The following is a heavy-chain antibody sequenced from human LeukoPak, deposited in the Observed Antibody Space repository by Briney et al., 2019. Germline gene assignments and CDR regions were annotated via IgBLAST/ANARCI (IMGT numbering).Heavy chain of an antibody. J-gene: IGHJ3*02. V-gene: IGHV4-39*07. Sequence: SETLSLTCTVSGGSISSSSYYWGWIRQPPGKGLEWIGSIYYSGSTYYNPSLKSRVTISVDTSKNQFSLKLSSVTAADTAVYYCARGVVVVVAATMGDAFDIWGQGTMVTVSS. D-gene: IGHD2-15*01. CDR2: IYYSGST. CDR3: ARGVVVVVAATMGDAFDI. CDR1: GGSISSSSYY.